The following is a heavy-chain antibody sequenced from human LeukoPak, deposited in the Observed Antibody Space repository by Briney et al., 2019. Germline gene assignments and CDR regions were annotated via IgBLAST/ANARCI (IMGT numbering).Heavy chain of an antibody. J-gene: IGHJ4*02. D-gene: IGHD3-10*01. Sequence: PSETLSLTCTVSGGSISSYYWTWIRQPPGKGLEWIGYIYYSGSTNCNPSLKRRVTISVDTSKNQFSLKLSSVTAADTAVYYCASNFYGSGSLDYWGQGTLVTVSS. CDR1: GGSISSYY. V-gene: IGHV4-59*08. CDR2: IYYSGST. CDR3: ASNFYGSGSLDY.